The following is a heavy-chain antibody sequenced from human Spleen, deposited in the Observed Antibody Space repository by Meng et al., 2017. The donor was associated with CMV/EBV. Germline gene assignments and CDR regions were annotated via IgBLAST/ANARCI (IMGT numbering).Heavy chain of an antibody. J-gene: IGHJ4*02. CDR1: GFTFSSYA. V-gene: IGHV3-23*01. CDR3: ARYDFWSGFDY. Sequence: GESLKISCAASGFTFSSYAMSWVRQAPGKGLEWVSAISGSGGSTYYADSVKGRFTISRDNSKNTLYLQMNSLRAEDTAVYYCARYDFWSGFDYWGQGTLVTVSS. D-gene: IGHD3-3*01. CDR2: ISGSGGST.